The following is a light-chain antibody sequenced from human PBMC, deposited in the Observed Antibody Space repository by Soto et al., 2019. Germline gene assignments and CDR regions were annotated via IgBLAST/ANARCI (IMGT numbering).Light chain of an antibody. CDR2: EVT. V-gene: IGLV2-14*01. CDR3: SSKRDSSTLFV. CDR1: SSDVGAYNY. Sequence: QSALTQPASVSGSPGQSITISCTGTSSDVGAYNYVSWYQHHQGKVPKLLIYEVTNRPSGVSDRFSGSKSGNTASLTISGLQAEDEADYYCSSKRDSSTLFVFGTGTKLTVL. J-gene: IGLJ1*01.